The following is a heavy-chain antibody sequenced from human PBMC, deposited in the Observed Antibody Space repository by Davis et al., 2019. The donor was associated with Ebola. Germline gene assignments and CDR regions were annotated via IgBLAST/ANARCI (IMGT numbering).Heavy chain of an antibody. CDR2: IYFSGTT. D-gene: IGHD4-17*01. J-gene: IGHJ4*02. Sequence: PSETLSLTCIVSGFPVSTSTLYWGWIRQAPGKGLEWIGSIYFSGTTHPSPSLKSRVTMSVDRAKNHFSLNLNSVSVADAAVYYCARHRRLEFGDYGSFDFWGQGILVTVSS. CDR1: GFPVSTSTLY. CDR3: ARHRRLEFGDYGSFDF. V-gene: IGHV4-39*01.